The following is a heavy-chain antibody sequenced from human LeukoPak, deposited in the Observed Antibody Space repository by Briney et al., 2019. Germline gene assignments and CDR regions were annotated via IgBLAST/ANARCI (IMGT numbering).Heavy chain of an antibody. CDR2: IIPIFGTA. CDR1: GGTFSNYA. V-gene: IGHV1-69*01. Sequence: SVTVSCKASGGTFSNYAISWVRQAPGQGLEWMGGIIPIFGTANYAQKFQGRVTITADESTSTAYMELSSLRSEDTAVYYCARAPYDSSGSANYYYYYGLDVWGQGTTVTVSS. D-gene: IGHD3-22*01. CDR3: ARAPYDSSGSANYYYYYGLDV. J-gene: IGHJ6*02.